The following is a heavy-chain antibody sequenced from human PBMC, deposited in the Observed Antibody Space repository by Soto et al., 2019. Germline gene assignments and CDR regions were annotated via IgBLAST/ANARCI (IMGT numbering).Heavy chain of an antibody. Sequence: QVQLVQSGAEVKKPGSSVRVSCKVSGGSFRNYGFTWVRQSPGQGLEWMGGFMPVFGTAVYAQKFQGRVTISADELTTTASLELSSLSSDDTAVYFCARARDYDLLTAREYALDVWGQGTTVTV. D-gene: IGHD3-9*01. J-gene: IGHJ6*02. CDR1: GGSFRNYG. V-gene: IGHV1-69*01. CDR2: FMPVFGTA. CDR3: ARARDYDLLTAREYALDV.